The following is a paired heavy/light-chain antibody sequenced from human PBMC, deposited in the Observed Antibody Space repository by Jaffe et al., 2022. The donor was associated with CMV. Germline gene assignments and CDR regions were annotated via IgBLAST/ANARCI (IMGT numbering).Light chain of an antibody. J-gene: IGKJ4*01. CDR2: AAS. V-gene: IGKV1-9*01. Sequence: IQLTQSPSSLSASVGDRVTITCRASQGISTYLSWYQQEPGKAPRLLIYAASTLQSGVPSRFSGSGSGTDFTLTISSLQPEDFATYYCQQLSSYPLTFGGGTKVEIK. CDR3: QQLSSYPLT. CDR1: QGISTY.
Heavy chain of an antibody. J-gene: IGHJ4*02. V-gene: IGHV3-23*01. Sequence: EVQLLESGGGLVQPGGSLRLSCAASGFTFSGYSMTWVRQAPGKGLEWVSVISGSDGVTKYADPVEGRFTISRDNSKNTLHLQMNSLRAEDTAVYYCAKCRSGCQFNGVDYWGQGTLVTVAA. CDR1: GFTFSGYS. CDR3: AKCRSGCQFNGVDY. CDR2: ISGSDGVT. D-gene: IGHD6-19*01.